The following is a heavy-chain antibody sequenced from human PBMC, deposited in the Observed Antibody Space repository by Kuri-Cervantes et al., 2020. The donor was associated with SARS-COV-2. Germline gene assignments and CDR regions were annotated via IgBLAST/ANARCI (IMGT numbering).Heavy chain of an antibody. D-gene: IGHD6-13*01. Sequence: GESLKISCAASGFTFSSYSMNWVRQAPGKGLEWVSSISSSSSYIYYADSVKGRFTISRDNAKNSLYLQMNSLRAEDTAVYYCARDLVDSSSWTSDNYYYYYGMDVWGQGTTVTVSS. V-gene: IGHV3-21*04. CDR3: ARDLVDSSSWTSDNYYYYYGMDV. J-gene: IGHJ6*02. CDR2: ISSSSSYI. CDR1: GFTFSSYS.